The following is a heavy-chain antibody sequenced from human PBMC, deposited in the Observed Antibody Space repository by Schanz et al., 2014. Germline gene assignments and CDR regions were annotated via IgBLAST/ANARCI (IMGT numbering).Heavy chain of an antibody. CDR3: AKEDRNHNSDYVY. CDR2: IGGSGGTT. J-gene: IGHJ4*02. V-gene: IGHV3-23*04. Sequence: EVQLVESGGGLVQPGGSLRLSCVASGFTFSGSVMHWVRQAPGKGLEWVSTIGGSGGTTYYADSVRGRFTISRDNSKNTLYLQMNSLSPEATAVYYCAKEDRNHNSDYVYWGQGTLVTVSP. CDR1: GFTFSGSV. D-gene: IGHD3-22*01.